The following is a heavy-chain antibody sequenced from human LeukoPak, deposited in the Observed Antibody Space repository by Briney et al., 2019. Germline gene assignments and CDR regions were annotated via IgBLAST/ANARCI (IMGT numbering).Heavy chain of an antibody. CDR3: AGLGYCTSTNCYIDY. J-gene: IGHJ4*02. CDR2: INGDGSST. V-gene: IGHV3-74*01. CDR1: GFTFSNDR. D-gene: IGHD2-2*02. Sequence: PGGSLRLSCAASGFTFSNDRMHWVRQPPGKGLVWVSRINGDGSSTTYADSVKGRFTISRDNAKNTLYLQMNSLRAEDTAVYYCAGLGYCTSTNCYIDYWGQGTVVTVSS.